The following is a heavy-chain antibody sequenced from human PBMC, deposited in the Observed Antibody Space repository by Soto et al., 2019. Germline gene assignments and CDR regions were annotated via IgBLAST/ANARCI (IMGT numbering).Heavy chain of an antibody. CDR3: ARVEAVAGLYNSHGLDV. D-gene: IGHD6-19*01. CDR2: IVPIFGTT. J-gene: IGHJ6*02. CDR1: GGTFSNYA. Sequence: QVQLVQSGAEVKKPGSSVKVSCKVSGGTFSNYAIDWVRLAPGHGLEWMGGIVPIFGTTSYTQKFQGRATIIADDSTTTAELERSSLRSEDTAIYYCARVEAVAGLYNSHGLDVWGQGTAVTVSS. V-gene: IGHV1-69*12.